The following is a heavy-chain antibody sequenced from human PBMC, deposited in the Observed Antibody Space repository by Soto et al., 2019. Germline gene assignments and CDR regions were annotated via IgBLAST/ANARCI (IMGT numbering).Heavy chain of an antibody. CDR3: ARDIVVVVAATRDYYGMDV. CDR2: ISSSSSYI. J-gene: IGHJ6*02. Sequence: GGSLRLSCAASGFTFSSYSMNWVRQAPGKGLEWVSSISSSSSYIYYADSVKGRFTISRDNAKNSLYLQMNSPRAEDTAVYYCARDIVVVVAATRDYYGMDVWGQGTTVTVSS. D-gene: IGHD2-15*01. CDR1: GFTFSSYS. V-gene: IGHV3-21*01.